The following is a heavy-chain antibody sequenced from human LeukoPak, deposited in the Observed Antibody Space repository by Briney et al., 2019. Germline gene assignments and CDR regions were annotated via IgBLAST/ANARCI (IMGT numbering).Heavy chain of an antibody. CDR3: SGENGAFSPFGY. CDR2: IHLSGRT. V-gene: IGHV4-4*02. CDR1: GGSITTTNW. D-gene: IGHD2-8*01. J-gene: IGHJ4*02. Sequence: SETLSLTCGVSGGSITTTNWWSWVRQPPGQGLEWIGEIHLSGRTNYNPSLNSRITLALDTSKNHLSLSLTSVTAADTAAYYCSGENGAFSPFGYWGQGTLVTVPS.